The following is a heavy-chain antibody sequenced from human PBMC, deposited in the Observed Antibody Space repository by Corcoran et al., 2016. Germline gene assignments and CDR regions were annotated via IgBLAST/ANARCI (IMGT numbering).Heavy chain of an antibody. V-gene: IGHV1-2*02. CDR1: GYTFTGYY. D-gene: IGHD7-27*01. J-gene: IGHJ6*02. Sequence: QVQLVQSGAEVKKPGASVKVSCKASGYTFTGYYMHWVRQAPGQGLEWMGWINPNSGGTNYAQKFQGRVTMTRDTSISTAYMELSRVRSDDTAGYYCAGDYRRSRLGFLVGSGYYYYGMDVWGQGTTVTVSS. CDR2: INPNSGGT. CDR3: AGDYRRSRLGFLVGSGYYYYGMDV.